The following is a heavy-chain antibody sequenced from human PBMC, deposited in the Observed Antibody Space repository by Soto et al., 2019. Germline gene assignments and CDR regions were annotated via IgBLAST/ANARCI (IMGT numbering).Heavy chain of an antibody. CDR3: ARGLKIRHDAFDL. CDR2: IYSDGST. D-gene: IGHD3-22*01. V-gene: IGHV3-53*01. CDR1: GFTVSNNY. Sequence: GGSLRLSCAPSGFTVSNNYMNWVRQAPGKGLEWVSIIYSDGSTYYADYVKGRLTISRDNSKNTLYLQMDSLRAEDTAVYFCARGLKIRHDAFDLWGPGTMVTVSS. J-gene: IGHJ3*01.